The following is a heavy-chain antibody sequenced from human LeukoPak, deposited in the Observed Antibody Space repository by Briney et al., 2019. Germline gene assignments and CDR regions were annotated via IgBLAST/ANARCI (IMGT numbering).Heavy chain of an antibody. J-gene: IGHJ5*02. Sequence: SGNLSLTCSVSGGSITGYSRSWIRHTPGKGLEWIGYIYYNGDTHYNPSLNSRLSMSVDTPNKQFSLNLRSVTAADTAVYYCVRGPYGSSISNWFDPWGQGLLVTVSS. CDR1: GGSITGYS. V-gene: IGHV4-59*01. CDR3: VRGPYGSSISNWFDP. CDR2: IYYNGDT. D-gene: IGHD3-10*01.